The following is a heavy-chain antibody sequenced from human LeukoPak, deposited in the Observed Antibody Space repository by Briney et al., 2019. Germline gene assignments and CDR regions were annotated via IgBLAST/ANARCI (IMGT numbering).Heavy chain of an antibody. CDR1: GFTFSSYP. CDR3: ARDVDTAMEGTLDY. J-gene: IGHJ4*02. Sequence: GGSLRLSCAASGFTFSSYPMHWVRQAPGKGLEWVAVISFDGSNKYYADSVKGRFTISRDNSKNTLYLQMNSLRAEDTALYYCARDVDTAMEGTLDYWGQGTLVTVSS. D-gene: IGHD5-18*01. CDR2: ISFDGSNK. V-gene: IGHV3-30-3*01.